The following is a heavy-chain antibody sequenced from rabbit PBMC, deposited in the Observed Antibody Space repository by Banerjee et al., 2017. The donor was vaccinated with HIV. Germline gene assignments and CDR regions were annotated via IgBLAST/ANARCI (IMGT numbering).Heavy chain of an antibody. CDR2: IYTGSTVS. Sequence: QEQLEESGGGLVKPEGSLTLTCKASGFTLSSSYWICWVRQAPGKGLEWIACIYTGSTVSYYASWAKGRFTISKTSSTTVTLQMTSLTAADTASYFCARDLSNGDGYNFNLWGQGTLVTVS. D-gene: IGHD6-1*01. V-gene: IGHV1S45*01. CDR3: ARDLSNGDGYNFNL. J-gene: IGHJ4*01. CDR1: GFTLSSSYW.